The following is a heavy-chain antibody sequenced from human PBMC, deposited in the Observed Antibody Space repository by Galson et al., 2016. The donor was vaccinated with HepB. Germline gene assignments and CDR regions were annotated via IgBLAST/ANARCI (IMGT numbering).Heavy chain of an antibody. V-gene: IGHV3-23*05. CDR1: GFSFRKYS. D-gene: IGHD2-21*01. CDR3: ATFGCGGDCPPFDY. J-gene: IGHJ4*02. CDR2: IKTSGNTK. Sequence: SLRLSCAASGFSFRKYSMRWVRQAPGKGLQWVSSIKTSGNTKYHAASVKGRFTISRDTSENTLYLQMNSLRAGDTAIYYCATFGCGGDCPPFDYWGRGTLITVSS.